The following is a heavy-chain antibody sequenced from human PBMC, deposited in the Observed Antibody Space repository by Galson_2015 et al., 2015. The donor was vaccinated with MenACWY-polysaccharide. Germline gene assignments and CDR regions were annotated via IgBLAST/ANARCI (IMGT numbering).Heavy chain of an antibody. CDR2: INTNTGNP. CDR1: YTFGSYA. CDR3: ARESEYYDSFDGFDI. V-gene: IGHV7-4-1*02. Sequence: YTFGSYAMNWVRQAPGQGLEWMGWINTNTGNPTSAPGFTGRFVFSLDTSVSTAYLQISSLKAEDTAVYYCARESEYYDSFDGFDIWGQGTMVTVSS. D-gene: IGHD3-22*01. J-gene: IGHJ3*02.